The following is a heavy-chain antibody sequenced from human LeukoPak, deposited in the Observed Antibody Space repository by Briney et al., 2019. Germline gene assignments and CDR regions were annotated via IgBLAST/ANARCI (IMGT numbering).Heavy chain of an antibody. CDR3: ARAAIVGATDNWFDP. D-gene: IGHD1-26*01. CDR1: GGSISSSSYY. Sequence: PSETLSLTCTVSGGSISSSSYYWGWIRQPPGKGLEWIGSIYYSGSTYYNPSLKSRLTMSVDTSKNQFSLKLSSVTAADTAVYYCARAAIVGATDNWFDPWGQGTLVTVSS. V-gene: IGHV4-39*07. J-gene: IGHJ5*02. CDR2: IYYSGST.